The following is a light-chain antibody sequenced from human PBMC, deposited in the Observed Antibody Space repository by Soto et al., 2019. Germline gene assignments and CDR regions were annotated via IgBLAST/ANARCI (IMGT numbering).Light chain of an antibody. V-gene: IGKV3-20*01. J-gene: IGKJ1*01. CDR2: AAS. CDR3: QQYGSSPKT. Sequence: EIVLTQSPGTLSLSPGDRATLSCRASQTISSTYLAWYQQKPGQAPRLLIYAASTRATGIPDRFSGSGSGTDSTLTISRLEPEDFAVYYCQQYGSSPKTFGQGTKVEI. CDR1: QTISSTY.